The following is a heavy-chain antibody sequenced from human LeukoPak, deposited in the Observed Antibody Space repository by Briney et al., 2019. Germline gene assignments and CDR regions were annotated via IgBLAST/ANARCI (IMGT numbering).Heavy chain of an antibody. Sequence: PGGSLRLSCSASGFTFSTYWMHWVRQVPGKGLVWVSRINSDGSITTYADSVKGRFTISRDNAKNTLYLQMNSLRVEDTAVYYCAKDKVAVALKYYFDYWGQGTLVTVSS. CDR2: INSDGSIT. V-gene: IGHV3-74*01. CDR3: AKDKVAVALKYYFDY. D-gene: IGHD6-19*01. CDR1: GFTFSTYW. J-gene: IGHJ4*02.